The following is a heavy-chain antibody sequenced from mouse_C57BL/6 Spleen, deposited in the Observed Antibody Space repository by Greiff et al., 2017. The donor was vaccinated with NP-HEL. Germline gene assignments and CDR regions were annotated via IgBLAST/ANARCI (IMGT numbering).Heavy chain of an antibody. D-gene: IGHD2-3*01. CDR3: AREVYDYVDD. Sequence: QVQLQQPGAELVKPGASVKLSCKASGYTFTSYWMQWVKQRPGQGLEWIGEIDPSDSYTNYNQKFKGKATLTVDTSSSTAYMQLSSLTSEDSAVYYCAREVYDYVDDWGQGTTLTVSS. CDR1: GYTFTSYW. V-gene: IGHV1-50*01. CDR2: IDPSDSYT. J-gene: IGHJ2*01.